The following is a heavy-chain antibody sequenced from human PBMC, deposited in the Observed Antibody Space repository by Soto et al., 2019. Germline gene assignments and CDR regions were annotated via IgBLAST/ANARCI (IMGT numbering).Heavy chain of an antibody. V-gene: IGHV4-34*01. D-gene: IGHD3-22*01. CDR1: GGSFSGYY. CDR3: ARVTKRPTYYYDSSGYYYGWFDP. CDR2: INHSGST. J-gene: IGHJ5*02. Sequence: SETLSLTCAVYGGSFSGYYWSWIRQPPGKGLEWIGEINHSGSTNYNPSHKSRVTISVDTSKNQFSLKLSSVTAADTAVFYCARVTKRPTYYYDSSGYYYGWFDPWGQGTLVTVSS.